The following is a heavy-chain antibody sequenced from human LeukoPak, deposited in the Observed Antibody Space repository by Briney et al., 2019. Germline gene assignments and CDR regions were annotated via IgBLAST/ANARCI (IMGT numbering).Heavy chain of an antibody. CDR2: INHSART. V-gene: IGHV4-34*01. J-gene: IGHJ5*02. CDR3: ARENIVATIDWFDP. D-gene: IGHD5-12*01. Sequence: SETLSLTCAVSGGSFSGYYWSWIRQPPGKGLEWIGEINHSARTNYNPSLKSRVTISVDTSKNQFSLKLSSVTAADAAVYCCARENIVATIDWFDPWGQGTLVTVSS. CDR1: GGSFSGYY.